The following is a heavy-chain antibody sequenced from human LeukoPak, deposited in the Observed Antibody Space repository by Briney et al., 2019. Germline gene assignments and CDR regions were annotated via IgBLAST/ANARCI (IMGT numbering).Heavy chain of an antibody. CDR3: ARGGIFGVVITPYYFDY. V-gene: IGHV4-4*07. CDR1: GVSISSFY. J-gene: IGHJ4*02. CDR2: IYTSGST. D-gene: IGHD3-3*01. Sequence: PSETLSLTCTVSGVSISSFYWNWIRQPAGKGLEGIGRIYTSGSTIYNPSLKSRVTMSVDTSKNQFSLKLSSVTAAETAVYYCARGGIFGVVITPYYFDYWGQGTLVTVSS.